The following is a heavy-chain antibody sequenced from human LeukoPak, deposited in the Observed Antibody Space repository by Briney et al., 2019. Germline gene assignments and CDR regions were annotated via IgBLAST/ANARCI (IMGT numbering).Heavy chain of an antibody. CDR1: GGSISSGSHH. Sequence: PSQTLSLTCSVSGGSISSGSHHWSWIRHPAGKGLEWIGRIYTSGGTNYHPSLKSRVTISVDTSKNQFSLKLSSVTAADTAVYYCARDGADGPLYYYGMDVWGQGTTVTVSS. CDR3: ARDGADGPLYYYGMDV. CDR2: IYTSGGT. D-gene: IGHD3-16*01. J-gene: IGHJ6*02. V-gene: IGHV4-61*02.